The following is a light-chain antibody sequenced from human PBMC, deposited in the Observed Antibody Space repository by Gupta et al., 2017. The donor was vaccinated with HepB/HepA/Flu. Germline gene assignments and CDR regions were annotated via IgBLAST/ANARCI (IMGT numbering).Light chain of an antibody. V-gene: IGLV1-44*01. CDR3: ASWDDSLNALV. J-gene: IGLJ7*01. CDR1: NSNIGRNS. Sequence: QSVLTQPPSSSGAPGPRVTFSCSGTNSNIGRNSVNWYQQLPGTAPKLLSYSNYQRPSGVPDRFSGSKSGTSASLAISGLQSEDEADYYCASWDDSLNALVFGGGTQLTVL. CDR2: SNY.